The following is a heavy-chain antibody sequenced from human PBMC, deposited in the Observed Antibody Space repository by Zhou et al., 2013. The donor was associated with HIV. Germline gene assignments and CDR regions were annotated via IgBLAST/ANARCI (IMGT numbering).Heavy chain of an antibody. CDR2: IIPIFGTA. Sequence: QVQLVQSGAEVKKPGSSVKVSCKASGGTFSSYAISWVRQAPGQGLEWMGGIIPIFGTANYAQKFQGRVTITTDESTSTAYMELSSLRSEDTAVYYCARGALNGSGSYYNPLGYYYYYMDVWGKGTTVTVSS. D-gene: IGHD3-10*01. CDR1: GGTFSSYA. J-gene: IGHJ6*03. CDR3: ARGALNGSGSYYNPLGYYYYYMDV. V-gene: IGHV1-69*05.